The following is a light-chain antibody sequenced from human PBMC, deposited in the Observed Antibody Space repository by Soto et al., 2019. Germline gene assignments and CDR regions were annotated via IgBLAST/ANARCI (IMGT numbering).Light chain of an antibody. CDR1: QDIRSE. J-gene: IGKJ4*01. Sequence: ANQMTQSPSSLSAYVGDRVTITCRASQDIRSELGWYQQKPGKAPNLLIYTASTLQSGVPSRFSGSGSGTDFTLTISSLQPEDFATYYCIQDYNYPLTFGGGTKVDIK. CDR2: TAS. V-gene: IGKV1-6*01. CDR3: IQDYNYPLT.